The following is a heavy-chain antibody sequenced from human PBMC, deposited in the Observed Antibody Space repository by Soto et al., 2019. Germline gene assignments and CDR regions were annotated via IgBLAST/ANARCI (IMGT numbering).Heavy chain of an antibody. D-gene: IGHD1-1*01. Sequence: LSDAPSGFTFCRYWMHSVRQAPGKGLVWVSRINSDGSSTSYADSVKGRFTISRDNAKNTLYLQMNSLRAEYTAVYYCARSPAYKFDDRGKGTPVTVS. CDR1: GFTFCRYW. J-gene: IGHJ4*02. V-gene: IGHV3-74*01. CDR2: INSDGSST. CDR3: ARSPAYKFDD.